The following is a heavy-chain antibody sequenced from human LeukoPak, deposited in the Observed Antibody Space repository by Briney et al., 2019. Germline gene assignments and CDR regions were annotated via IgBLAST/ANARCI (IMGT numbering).Heavy chain of an antibody. J-gene: IGHJ4*02. CDR1: GFTFISYG. CDR2: ISSSGSTI. CDR3: ARDGRGYYYDRSPDY. Sequence: GGSLRLSCAASGFTFISYGMQWVRQAPGKGLEWVSYISSSGSTIYYADSVKGRFTISRDNAKNSLYLQMNSLRAEDTAVYYCARDGRGYYYDRSPDYWGQGTLVTVSS. V-gene: IGHV3-48*03. D-gene: IGHD3-22*01.